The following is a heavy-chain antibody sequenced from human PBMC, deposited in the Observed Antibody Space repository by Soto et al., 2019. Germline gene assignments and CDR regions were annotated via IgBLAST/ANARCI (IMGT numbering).Heavy chain of an antibody. CDR3: ARVWGRDDTSYSHYYYMDV. J-gene: IGHJ6*03. Sequence: QVQLQESGPGLVKPSQTLSLTCTVSGGSISSGGYYWSWIRQHPGKGLECIGYIYYTGSTFYNPSLKSRVTRSVDTSKNRFSLKLSSVTAADTAVYYCARVWGRDDTSYSHYYYMDVWGKGTTVTVSS. V-gene: IGHV4-31*03. CDR2: IYYTGST. D-gene: IGHD3-16*01. CDR1: GGSISSGGYY.